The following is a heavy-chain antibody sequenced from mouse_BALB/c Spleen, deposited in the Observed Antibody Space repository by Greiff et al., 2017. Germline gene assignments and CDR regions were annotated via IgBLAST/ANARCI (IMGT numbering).Heavy chain of an antibody. V-gene: IGHV1S22*01. Sequence: LQQPGSELVRPGASVKLSCKASGYTFTSYWMHWVKQRPGQGLEWIGNIYPGSGSTNYDEKFKSKATLTVDTSSSTAYMQLSSLTSEDSAVYYCTRSRDDLYYAMDYWGQGTSVTVSS. J-gene: IGHJ4*01. CDR1: GYTFTSYW. CDR2: IYPGSGST. CDR3: TRSRDDLYYAMDY.